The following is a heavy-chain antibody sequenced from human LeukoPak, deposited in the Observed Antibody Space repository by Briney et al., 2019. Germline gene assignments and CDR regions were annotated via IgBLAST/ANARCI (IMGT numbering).Heavy chain of an antibody. CDR1: GGSISSSNW. D-gene: IGHD2-2*02. Sequence: PSGTLSLTCAVSGGSISSSNWWSWVRQPPGKGLEWIGEIYHSGSTNYNPSLKSRVTISVVKSKNQFSLKLSSVTAADTAVYYCARDLRVVVPAAISPSYGMDVWGQGTTVTVSS. CDR2: IYHSGST. CDR3: ARDLRVVVPAAISPSYGMDV. J-gene: IGHJ6*02. V-gene: IGHV4-4*02.